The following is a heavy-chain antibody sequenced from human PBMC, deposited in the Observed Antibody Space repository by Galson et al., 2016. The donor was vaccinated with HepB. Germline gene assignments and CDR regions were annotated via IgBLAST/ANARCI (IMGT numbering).Heavy chain of an antibody. J-gene: IGHJ4*02. CDR2: IYPGDSDT. CDR1: GYSFTSYW. D-gene: IGHD4-17*01. V-gene: IGHV5-51*01. Sequence: QSGAEVKKPGESLKISCKGSGYSFTSYWIGWVRQMPGKGLEWMGIIYPGDSDTRYSPSFQGQVTISADKSISTAYLQWSSLKASDTAMYYCARHAAMVTTSDYYFDYWGQGTLVTVSS. CDR3: ARHAAMVTTSDYYFDY.